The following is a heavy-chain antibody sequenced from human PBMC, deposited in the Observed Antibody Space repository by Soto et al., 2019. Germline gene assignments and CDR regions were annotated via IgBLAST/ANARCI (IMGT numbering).Heavy chain of an antibody. D-gene: IGHD3-16*02. CDR1: GFSFSTYG. Sequence: GGSLRLSCAASGFSFSTYGMHWVRQAPGKGPEWVAHIKQGGSDKYHADAVKGRFTISRDNAKNSLYLQLNSLRADDTAVYYCARGPDETYRYTLAYWGQGALVTVSS. V-gene: IGHV3-7*01. CDR2: IKQGGSDK. CDR3: ARGPDETYRYTLAY. J-gene: IGHJ4*02.